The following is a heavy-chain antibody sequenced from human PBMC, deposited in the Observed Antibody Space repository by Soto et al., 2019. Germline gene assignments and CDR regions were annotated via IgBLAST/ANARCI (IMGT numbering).Heavy chain of an antibody. CDR3: ARFPFDSNDWTNPRYFDI. V-gene: IGHV4-34*01. Sequence: QVQIQQWGAGLLKPAETLSLTCAVYGGSFSDYYWSWIRQPPGKGLEWIGEINHSGIPNYSPSLKSRVTMSVDTSKNQFYLKLTSVTAADTALYYCARFPFDSNDWTNPRYFDIWGQGTLVTVSS. CDR2: INHSGIP. D-gene: IGHD3-22*01. J-gene: IGHJ4*02. CDR1: GGSFSDYY.